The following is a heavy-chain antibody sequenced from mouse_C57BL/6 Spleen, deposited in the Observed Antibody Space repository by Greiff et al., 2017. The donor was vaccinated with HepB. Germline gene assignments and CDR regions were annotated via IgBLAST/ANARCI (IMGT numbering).Heavy chain of an antibody. CDR1: GYTFTSYW. Sequence: QVHVKQPGAELVKPGASVTLSCKASGYTFTSYWMHWVKQRPGQGLEWIGMIHPNSGSTNYNEKFKSKATLTVDKSSSTAYMQLSSLTSEDSAVYYCARGDYEKYFDVWGTGTTVTVSS. CDR3: ARGDYEKYFDV. D-gene: IGHD2-4*01. V-gene: IGHV1-64*01. J-gene: IGHJ1*03. CDR2: IHPNSGST.